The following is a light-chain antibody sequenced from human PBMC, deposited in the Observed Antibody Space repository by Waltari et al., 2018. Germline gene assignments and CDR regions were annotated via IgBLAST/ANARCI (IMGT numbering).Light chain of an antibody. CDR1: NSNIGDND. Sequence: QSVLIQPPSASETPGQRVTISCSGSNSNIGDNDVSWDRLLPGTAPKLLIYNNIQRPSGVPDRFSASKSGTSASLAIGGLQSEDEADYYCAAWDDSLNGLVFGSGTKVIAL. CDR3: AAWDDSLNGLV. J-gene: IGLJ1*01. V-gene: IGLV1-44*01. CDR2: NNI.